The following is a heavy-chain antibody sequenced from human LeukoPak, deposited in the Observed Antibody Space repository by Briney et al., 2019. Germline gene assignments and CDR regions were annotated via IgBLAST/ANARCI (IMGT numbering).Heavy chain of an antibody. J-gene: IGHJ4*02. CDR2: FSWNSGSI. D-gene: IGHD6-6*01. Sequence: PGGALRLSCAASGFTFDDYAMHWVRQAPGKGVGWVSGFSWNSGSIGYEDSVKGRFTISRDNAKNSLYLQMNSLRAEDTALYYCAKGYSSSSQGSKVGYFDYWGQGTLVTVSS. CDR1: GFTFDDYA. CDR3: AKGYSSSSQGSKVGYFDY. V-gene: IGHV3-9*01.